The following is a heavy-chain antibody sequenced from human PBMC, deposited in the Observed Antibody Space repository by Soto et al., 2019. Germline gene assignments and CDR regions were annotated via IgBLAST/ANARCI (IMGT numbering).Heavy chain of an antibody. J-gene: IGHJ3*02. Sequence: GSLRLSCAASGFTFSSYAMSWVRQAPGKGLEWVSAISGSGGSTYYADSVKGRFTISRDNSKNTLYLQMNSLRAEDTAVYYCAKRRDYGGNQGGDAFDIWGQGTMVTVS. CDR1: GFTFSSYA. CDR3: AKRRDYGGNQGGDAFDI. CDR2: ISGSGGST. D-gene: IGHD4-17*01. V-gene: IGHV3-23*01.